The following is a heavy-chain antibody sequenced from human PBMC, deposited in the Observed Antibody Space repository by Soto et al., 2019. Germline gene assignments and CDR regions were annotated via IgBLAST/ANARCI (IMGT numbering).Heavy chain of an antibody. CDR2: IIPIFGTA. Sequence: QVQLVQSGAEVKKPGSSVKVSCKASGGTFSSYAISWVRQAPGQGLEWMGGIIPIFGTANYAQKFQGRVTITADESTRTAYMELSSLRPEDTAVYYCARSFLGKGRRGEYFDYWGQGTLVTVSS. V-gene: IGHV1-69*12. D-gene: IGHD1-1*01. CDR3: ARSFLGKGRRGEYFDY. CDR1: GGTFSSYA. J-gene: IGHJ4*02.